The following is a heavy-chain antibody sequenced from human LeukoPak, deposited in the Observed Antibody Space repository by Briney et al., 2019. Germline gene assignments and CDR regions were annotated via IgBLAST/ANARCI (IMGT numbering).Heavy chain of an antibody. CDR1: GFTFSSFA. CDR3: SRDGDVTGEPFDY. D-gene: IGHD2-21*02. CDR2: MSSDGTKE. J-gene: IGHJ4*02. Sequence: GGSLRLSFAASGFTFSSFAMHWVRQAPGKGLEGVAVMSSDGTKEYYADSVKGRFTISRHNSKSTLFLQMSSLRPEDTAVYYCSRDGDVTGEPFDYWGQGTLVTVSS. V-gene: IGHV3-30*04.